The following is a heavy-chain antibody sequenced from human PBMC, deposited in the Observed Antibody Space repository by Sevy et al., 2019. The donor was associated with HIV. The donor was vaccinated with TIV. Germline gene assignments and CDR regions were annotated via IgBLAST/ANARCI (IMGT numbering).Heavy chain of an antibody. CDR2: IKQDGSEK. CDR3: ARGSNGAFDI. Sequence: GGSLRLPCAASGFTFGSYWMNWVRQAPGKGLEWVAQIKQDGSEKNYVDSVRGRFTISRDNAKNSLYLQMNSLRPEDTAVYYCARGSNGAFDIWGQGTMVTVSS. CDR1: GFTFGSYW. D-gene: IGHD2-8*01. J-gene: IGHJ3*02. V-gene: IGHV3-7*04.